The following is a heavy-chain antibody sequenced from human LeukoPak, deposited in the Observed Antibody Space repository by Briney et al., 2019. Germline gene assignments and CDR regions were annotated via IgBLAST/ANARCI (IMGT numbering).Heavy chain of an antibody. D-gene: IGHD6-19*01. CDR2: IYSGGST. CDR1: GFTVSSNY. J-gene: IGHJ4*02. V-gene: IGHV3-53*01. CDR3: ARDLQSSGWYEALDY. Sequence: GGSLRLSCAASGFTVSSNYMSWVRQAPGKGLEWVSVIYSGGSTYYADSVKGRFTISRDNSKNTLYLQMNSLRAEDTAVYYCARDLQSSGWYEALDYWGQGTLVTVSS.